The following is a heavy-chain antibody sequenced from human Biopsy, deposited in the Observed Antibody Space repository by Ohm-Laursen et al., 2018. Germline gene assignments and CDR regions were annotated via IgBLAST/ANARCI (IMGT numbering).Heavy chain of an antibody. J-gene: IGHJ4*02. CDR2: IIAVSGLV. CDR3: ATPFQYYDSWGGYPPFDH. D-gene: IGHD3-3*01. CDR1: GYTFGNYG. V-gene: IGHV1-69*10. Sequence: SVKVSCNASGYTFGNYGISWVRQAPGEGLEWMGGIIAVSGLVNYAPKFQGRVSITADKSTTTAYMELSNLKSEDTAVYYCATPFQYYDSWGGYPPFDHWGQGTLVTVSS.